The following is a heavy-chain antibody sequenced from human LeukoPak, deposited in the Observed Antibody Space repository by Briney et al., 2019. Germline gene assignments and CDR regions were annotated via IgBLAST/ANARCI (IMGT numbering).Heavy chain of an antibody. V-gene: IGHV3-21*01. CDR3: ARETGSGWAVDY. D-gene: IGHD6-19*01. J-gene: IGHJ4*02. CDR1: GFTFSSSR. CDR2: ISSGGSYI. Sequence: GGSLRLSCAASGFTFSSSRMNWVRQAPGKGLEWVASISSGGSYIYYADSVKGRFTISRDNSKNTLYLQMNSLRAEDTAVYYCARETGSGWAVDYWGQGTLVTVSS.